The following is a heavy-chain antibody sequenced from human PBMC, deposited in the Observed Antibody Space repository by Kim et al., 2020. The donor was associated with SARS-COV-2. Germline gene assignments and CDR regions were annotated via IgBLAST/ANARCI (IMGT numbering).Heavy chain of an antibody. CDR2: MNPNSGNT. Sequence: ASVKVSCKASGYTFTSYDINWVRQATGQGLEWMGWMNPNSGNTGYAQKFQGRVTMTRNTSISTAYMELSSLRSEDTAVYYCARGHLKSIVVVIAPRPYYYHTDVWGTGTTLVVSS. V-gene: IGHV1-8*01. CDR3: ARGHLKSIVVVIAPRPYYYHTDV. CDR1: GYTFTSYD. D-gene: IGHD2-21*01. J-gene: IGHJ6*03.